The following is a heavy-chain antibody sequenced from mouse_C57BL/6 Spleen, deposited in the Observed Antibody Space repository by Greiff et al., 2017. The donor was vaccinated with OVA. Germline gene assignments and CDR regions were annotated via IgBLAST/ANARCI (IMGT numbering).Heavy chain of an antibody. CDR2: ISYDGSN. CDR3: ARADGYSWFAY. J-gene: IGHJ3*01. CDR1: GYSITSGYY. V-gene: IGHV3-6*01. Sequence: DVKLQESGPGLVKPSQSLSLTCSVTGYSITSGYYWNWIRQFPGNKLEWMGYISYDGSNNYNPSLKNRISITRDTSKNQFFLKLNSVTTEDTATYYCARADGYSWFAYWGQGTLVTVSA. D-gene: IGHD2-3*01.